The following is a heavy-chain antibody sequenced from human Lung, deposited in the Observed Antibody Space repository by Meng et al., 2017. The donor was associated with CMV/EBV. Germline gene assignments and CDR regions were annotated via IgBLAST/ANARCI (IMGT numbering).Heavy chain of an antibody. J-gene: IGHJ4*02. CDR2: IDSDGRDI. CDR3: ARGVAESLGWEMGY. V-gene: IGHV3-74*03. D-gene: IGHD1-26*01. Sequence: EVQLVESGGGLVQPGGSLRLPCSVSGFTLRRCWMHWVRQAPGKGLEWVSRIDSDGRDITYADSVRGRFTISRDDAKNTLYLQMNSLRVEDTAVYYCARGVAESLGWEMGYWGQGTLGTVSS. CDR1: GFTLRRCW.